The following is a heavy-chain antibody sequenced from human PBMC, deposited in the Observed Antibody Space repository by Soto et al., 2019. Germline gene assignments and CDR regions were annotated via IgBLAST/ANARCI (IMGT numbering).Heavy chain of an antibody. J-gene: IGHJ4*02. D-gene: IGHD3-22*01. Sequence: GGSLRLSCAASGFTFDDFAMHWVRQAPGKGLEWVSGISWNSGSKGYADSVKGRFTISRDNAKNSLYLQMNSLRAEDTALYYCAKDIIYYDRSGPGDYWGQGTLVTVSS. CDR1: GFTFDDFA. V-gene: IGHV3-9*01. CDR3: AKDIIYYDRSGPGDY. CDR2: ISWNSGSK.